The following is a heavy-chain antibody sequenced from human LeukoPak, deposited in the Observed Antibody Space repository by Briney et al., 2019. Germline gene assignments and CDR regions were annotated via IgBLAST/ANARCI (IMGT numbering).Heavy chain of an antibody. D-gene: IGHD5-18*01. V-gene: IGHV3-21*01. J-gene: IGHJ4*02. CDR2: ISSSSSYI. CDR3: ARDLSGVAGYTYGRGIDY. Sequence: GGSLRLSCAASGFTFSSYSMNWVRQAPGKGLEWVSSISSSSSYIYYADSVKGRFTISRDNAKNSLYLQMNSLRAEETAVYYCARDLSGVAGYTYGRGIDYWGQGTLVTVSS. CDR1: GFTFSSYS.